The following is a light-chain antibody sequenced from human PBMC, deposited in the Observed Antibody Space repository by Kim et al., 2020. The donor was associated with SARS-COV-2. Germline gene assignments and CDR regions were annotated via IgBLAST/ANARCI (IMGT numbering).Light chain of an antibody. Sequence: EIVLTQSPGTLSLSPGERATLSCRASQSVSSSYLAWYQQKPGQAPRLLIYGASSRATGIPDRFSGSGSGTDFTLTITTLEPEDFAAYYCQQYGSSPLTFGGGTKVDIK. V-gene: IGKV3-20*01. CDR1: QSVSSSY. CDR2: GAS. CDR3: QQYGSSPLT. J-gene: IGKJ4*01.